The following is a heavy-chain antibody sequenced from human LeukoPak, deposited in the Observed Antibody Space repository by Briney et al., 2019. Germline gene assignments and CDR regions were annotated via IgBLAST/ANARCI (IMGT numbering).Heavy chain of an antibody. CDR3: AREESSSSGYYFDY. CDR1: GFTFSSYS. V-gene: IGHV3-21*01. CDR2: ISTGSSYI. D-gene: IGHD6-6*01. J-gene: IGHJ4*02. Sequence: GGSLRLSCAASGFTFSSYSMNWVRQAPGKGLEWVSSISTGSSYIYYADSVKGRFTISRDNAKNSLYLQMNSLRAEDTAVYYCAREESSSSGYYFDYWGQGALVTVSS.